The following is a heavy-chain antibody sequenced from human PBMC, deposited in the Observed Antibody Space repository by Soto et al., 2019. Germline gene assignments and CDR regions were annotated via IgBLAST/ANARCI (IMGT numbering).Heavy chain of an antibody. J-gene: IGHJ4*02. CDR3: ARGVGSSPPQY. CDR1: GGSVSFYY. Sequence: ASETLSLTCTISGGSVSFYYWSWIRQSTGQGLEWIGYIYASGSPYYNPSLRSRVTISADTSKNQISLKLTSPTAADTAVYYCARGVGSSPPQYWGRGTLVTV. V-gene: IGHV4-59*02. D-gene: IGHD1-26*01. CDR2: IYASGSP.